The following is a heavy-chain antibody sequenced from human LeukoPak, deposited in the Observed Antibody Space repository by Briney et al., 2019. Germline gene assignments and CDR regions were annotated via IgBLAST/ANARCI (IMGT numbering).Heavy chain of an antibody. Sequence: ASVKVSCKASGYTFTGYYMHWVRQAPGQGLEWMGWINPNSGGTNYAQKFQGRVTMTRGTSISTAYMELSRLRSDDTAVYYCARGGLYQPLLYGFDYWGQGTLVTVSS. CDR3: ARGGLYQPLLYGFDY. V-gene: IGHV1-2*02. CDR1: GYTFTGYY. J-gene: IGHJ4*02. D-gene: IGHD2-2*02. CDR2: INPNSGGT.